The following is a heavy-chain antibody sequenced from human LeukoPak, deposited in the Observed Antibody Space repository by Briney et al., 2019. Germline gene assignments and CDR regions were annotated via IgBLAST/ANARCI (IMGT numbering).Heavy chain of an antibody. V-gene: IGHV3-23*01. Sequence: GGSLRLSCAASGFTFSSYSMSWVRQAPGKGLEWVSGTSDRGDYTYYADSVKGRFTISRDNSKNSLYLQMNNLRDDDTAVYYCARDQGMVNDAFDVWGQGTLVTVSS. CDR1: GFTFSSYS. J-gene: IGHJ3*01. CDR2: TSDRGDYT. D-gene: IGHD4/OR15-4a*01. CDR3: ARDQGMVNDAFDV.